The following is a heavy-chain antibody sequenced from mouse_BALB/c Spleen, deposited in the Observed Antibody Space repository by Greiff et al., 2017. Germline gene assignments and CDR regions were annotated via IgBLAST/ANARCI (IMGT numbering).Heavy chain of an antibody. CDR2: IDPSDSET. J-gene: IGHJ4*01. Sequence: QVQLQQSGPQLVRPGASVKISCKASGYSFTSYWMHWVQQRPGQGLEWIGMIDPSDSETRLNQKFKDKATLTVDKSSSTAYMQLSSPTSEDSAVYYCAYGSSYLYYAMDYWGQGTSVTVSS. CDR1: GYSFTSYW. CDR3: AYGSSYLYYAMDY. D-gene: IGHD1-1*01. V-gene: IGHV1-74*01.